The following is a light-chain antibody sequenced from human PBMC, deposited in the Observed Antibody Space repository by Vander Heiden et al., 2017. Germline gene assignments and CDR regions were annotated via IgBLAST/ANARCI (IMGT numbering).Light chain of an antibody. CDR3: QQDDSSPRT. V-gene: IGKV3-20*01. Sequence: EIVLTQSPGTLSLSPGERATLSCRASRSLSSGFLAWYQQKPGQPPRLLIYGAYSRATGTPDRFSGSGSGTDFTLTTSRLEPEDFAVYYCQQDDSSPRTFGQGTKVEIK. J-gene: IGKJ1*01. CDR1: RSLSSGF. CDR2: GAY.